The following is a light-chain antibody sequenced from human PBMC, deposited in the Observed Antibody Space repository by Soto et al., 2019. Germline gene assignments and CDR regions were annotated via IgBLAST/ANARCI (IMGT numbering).Light chain of an antibody. Sequence: QSALTQPPSASGSPGQSVTISCTGTSSDIGAYNYVSWYQQYPGKAPKLMIYEVSKRPSGVPDRFSGSKSGNTASLTVFGLQAEDGADYYCTSHAGSINLVFGGGTKVTVL. CDR2: EVS. CDR1: SSDIGAYNY. V-gene: IGLV2-8*01. J-gene: IGLJ2*01. CDR3: TSHAGSINLV.